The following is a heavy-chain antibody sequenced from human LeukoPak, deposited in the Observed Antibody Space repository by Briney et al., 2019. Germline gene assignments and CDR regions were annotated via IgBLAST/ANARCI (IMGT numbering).Heavy chain of an antibody. D-gene: IGHD6-13*01. J-gene: IGHJ4*02. V-gene: IGHV4-30-4*08. CDR2: TYYSGST. CDR3: ARVGSSWSYYFDY. Sequence: NSSETLSLTCTVSGGSISSGDYYWSWIRQPPGKGPERIGYTYYSGSTYYNPSLKSRVTISVVTSKNQFSLKLSSVTAADTAVYYCARVGSSWSYYFDYWGQGTLVTVSS. CDR1: GGSISSGDYY.